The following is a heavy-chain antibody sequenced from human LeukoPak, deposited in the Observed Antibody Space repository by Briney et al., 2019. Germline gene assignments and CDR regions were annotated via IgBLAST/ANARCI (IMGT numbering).Heavy chain of an antibody. Sequence: PGGSLRLSCAASGFTFDDYAMHWVRQAPGKGLEWVSGISWNSGSIGYADSVKGRFTISRDNSKNTLYLQMNSLRAEDTAVYYCAKDLYSSGWYRRSVAFDIWGQGTMVTVSS. CDR1: GFTFDDYA. V-gene: IGHV3-9*01. CDR3: AKDLYSSGWYRRSVAFDI. J-gene: IGHJ3*02. CDR2: ISWNSGSI. D-gene: IGHD6-19*01.